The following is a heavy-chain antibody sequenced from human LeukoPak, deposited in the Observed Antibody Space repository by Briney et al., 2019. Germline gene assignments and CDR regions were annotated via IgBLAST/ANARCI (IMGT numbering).Heavy chain of an antibody. D-gene: IGHD6-13*01. V-gene: IGHV1-2*04. CDR3: ARQGGSSSWYNWFDP. CDR1: GYTFTGYY. CDR2: INPNSGGT. J-gene: IGHJ5*02. Sequence: ASVKVSCKASGYTFTGYYMHWVRQAPGQGLEWMGWINPNSGGTNYAQKFQGWVTMTRDTSISTAYMELSRLRSDDTAVYYCARQGGSSSWYNWFDPWGQGTLVTVSS.